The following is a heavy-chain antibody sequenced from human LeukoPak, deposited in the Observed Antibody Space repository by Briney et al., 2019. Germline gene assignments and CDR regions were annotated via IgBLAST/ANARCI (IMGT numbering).Heavy chain of an antibody. CDR1: GGTLSSYA. V-gene: IGHV1-69*13. Sequence: GASVKVSCKASGGTLSSYAISWVRQAPGQGLEWMGRIIPIFGTANYAQKFQGRVTITADESTSTAYMELSSLRSEDTAVYYCARDRGGYYDFWSGYLSFDYWGQGTLVTVSS. CDR3: ARDRGGYYDFWSGYLSFDY. J-gene: IGHJ4*02. CDR2: IIPIFGTA. D-gene: IGHD3-3*01.